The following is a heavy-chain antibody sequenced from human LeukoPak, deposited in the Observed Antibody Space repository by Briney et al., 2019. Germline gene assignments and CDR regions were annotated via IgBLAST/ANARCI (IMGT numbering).Heavy chain of an antibody. Sequence: SETLSLTCTVSGGSISSGDYYWSWIRQPPGKGLEWIAYISHSGGTYYNPSLKSRATISLDTSRNQFSLKLSSVTAADTAVYYCATWTMVRGVIITALFDYWGQGTLVTVSS. V-gene: IGHV4-30-4*01. J-gene: IGHJ4*02. CDR1: GGSISSGDYY. CDR3: ATWTMVRGVIITALFDY. D-gene: IGHD3-10*01. CDR2: ISHSGGT.